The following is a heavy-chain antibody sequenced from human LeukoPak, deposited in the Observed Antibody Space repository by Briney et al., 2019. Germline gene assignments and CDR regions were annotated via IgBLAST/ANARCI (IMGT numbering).Heavy chain of an antibody. J-gene: IGHJ4*02. Sequence: GGSLRLSCAASGFTFKNAWMSWVRQAPGKGLEWVGHIRSKRDGGTTDYVAPVKGRFTISRDDSKNTFYLQMNSLKTEDTAVYYCGWDDKSVFDYWGQGTLVTVSS. CDR1: GFTFKNAW. CDR3: GWDDKSVFDY. D-gene: IGHD1-26*01. V-gene: IGHV3-15*01. CDR2: IRSKRDGGTT.